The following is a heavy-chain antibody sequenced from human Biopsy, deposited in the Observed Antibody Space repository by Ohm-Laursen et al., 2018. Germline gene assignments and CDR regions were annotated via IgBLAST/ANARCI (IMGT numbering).Heavy chain of an antibody. CDR1: GGSISRGGSY. CDR2: IFNRANT. V-gene: IGHV4-31*01. D-gene: IGHD3-22*01. Sequence: TLSLPCTVSGGSISRGGSYWSWIRQRPGKGLERIEYIFNRANTYYNPSIKNLITISGDTSKNQFSLKLNSVTAADTAVYYCARGDYFDSNGYFWFDPWGQGTLVTVSS. J-gene: IGHJ5*02. CDR3: ARGDYFDSNGYFWFDP.